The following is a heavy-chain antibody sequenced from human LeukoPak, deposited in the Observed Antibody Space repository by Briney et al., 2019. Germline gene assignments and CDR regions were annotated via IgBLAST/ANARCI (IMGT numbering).Heavy chain of an antibody. D-gene: IGHD1-26*01. V-gene: IGHV4-34*01. Sequence: SETLSLTCAVYGGSFSGYYWSWIRQPPGKGLEWIGEINHSGSTNYNPSLKSRVTISVDTSKNQFSLKLSSVTAADTAVYYCARVGATIFRYYFDYWGQGTLVTVSS. CDR3: ARVGATIFRYYFDY. J-gene: IGHJ4*02. CDR1: GGSFSGYY. CDR2: INHSGST.